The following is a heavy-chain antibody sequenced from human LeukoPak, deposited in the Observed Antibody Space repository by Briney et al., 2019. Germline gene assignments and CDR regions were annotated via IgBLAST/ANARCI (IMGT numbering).Heavy chain of an antibody. D-gene: IGHD3-22*01. Sequence: PGGSLRLSCAASGFTFSSYWMHWVRQAPGKGVVWVSRINSDGRSTSYADSVKGRLTISRDNAKNTLYLQMNSLRAEDTAVYYCARVRYSYDSSGIDYWGQGTLVTVSS. CDR2: INSDGRST. CDR3: ARVRYSYDSSGIDY. V-gene: IGHV3-74*01. CDR1: GFTFSSYW. J-gene: IGHJ4*02.